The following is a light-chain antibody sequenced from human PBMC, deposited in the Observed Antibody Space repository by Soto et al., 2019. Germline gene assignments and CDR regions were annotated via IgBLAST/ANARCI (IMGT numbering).Light chain of an antibody. Sequence: DIQMTQSPSSLSASGGDRVTITCRASQSISSYLNWYQQKPGKAPKLLIYAASSLQSGVPSRFSGSGSGTDFTLTISSLQPEDFATYYCQQSYSTPGYTFGQGTKLEIK. V-gene: IGKV1-39*01. CDR2: AAS. CDR3: QQSYSTPGYT. CDR1: QSISSY. J-gene: IGKJ2*01.